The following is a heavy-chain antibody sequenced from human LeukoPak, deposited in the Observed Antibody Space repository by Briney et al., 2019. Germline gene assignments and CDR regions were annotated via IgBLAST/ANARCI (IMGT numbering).Heavy chain of an antibody. CDR1: GGSISSSSYY. Sequence: SETLSLTCTVSGGSISSSSYYWGWIRQPPGKGLEWIGSIYYSGSTYYNPSLKSRVTISVDTSKNQFSLKLSSVTAADTAVYYCARVRKTRSPKGYFDYWGQGTLVTVS. CDR3: ARVRKTRSPKGYFDY. J-gene: IGHJ4*02. D-gene: IGHD1-1*01. V-gene: IGHV4-39*01. CDR2: IYYSGST.